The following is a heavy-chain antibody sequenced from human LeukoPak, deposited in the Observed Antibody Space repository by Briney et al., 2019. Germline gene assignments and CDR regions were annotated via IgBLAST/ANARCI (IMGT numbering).Heavy chain of an antibody. CDR2: ISTSGSET. D-gene: IGHD3-10*01. CDR3: AKGSGNGYGSGPFDY. J-gene: IGHJ4*02. CDR1: GFTFSNSG. Sequence: GGSLRLSCAASGFTFSNSGMSWVRQAPGKGLEWVSAISTSGSETHYADSVKGRFTIARDNSKNTMSLQMSSLRAEDTALYYCAKGSGNGYGSGPFDYWGQGTLATVSS. V-gene: IGHV3-23*01.